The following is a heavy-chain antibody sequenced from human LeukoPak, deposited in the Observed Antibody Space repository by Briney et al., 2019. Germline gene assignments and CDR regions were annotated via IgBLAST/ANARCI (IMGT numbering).Heavy chain of an antibody. CDR3: ARDVGFIVGATPGAFDI. CDR2: IKQDESEK. V-gene: IGHV3-7*05. J-gene: IGHJ3*02. Sequence: PGGSLRLSCAASGFTFSSYWMNWVRQAPGKGLEWVANIKQDESEKFYVDSVKGRFTISRDNAKNSLYLQMNSLRAEDTAVYYCARDVGFIVGATPGAFDIWGQGTMVTVSS. D-gene: IGHD1-26*01. CDR1: GFTFSSYW.